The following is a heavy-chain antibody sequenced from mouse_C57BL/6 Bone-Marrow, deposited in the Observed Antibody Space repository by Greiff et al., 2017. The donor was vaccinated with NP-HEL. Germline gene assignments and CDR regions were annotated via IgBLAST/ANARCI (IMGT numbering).Heavy chain of an antibody. CDR2: IRNKANGYTT. D-gene: IGHD2-4*01. CDR3: ARSIYYDYDVQSWFAY. V-gene: IGHV7-3*01. CDR1: GFTFTDYY. Sequence: EVKLMESGGGLVQPGGSLSLSCAASGFTFTDYYMSWVRQPPGKALEWLGFIRNKANGYTTEYSASVKGLFTISRDNSQSILYLQMNALRAEDSATYYCARSIYYDYDVQSWFAYWGQGTLVTVSA. J-gene: IGHJ3*01.